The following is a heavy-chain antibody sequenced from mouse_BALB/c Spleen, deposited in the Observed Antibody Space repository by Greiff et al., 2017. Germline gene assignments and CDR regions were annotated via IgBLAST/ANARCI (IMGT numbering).Heavy chain of an antibody. CDR3: GRGYGNYYAMDY. V-gene: IGHV1-20*02. D-gene: IGHD2-1*01. CDR2: INPYNGDT. J-gene: IGHJ4*01. Sequence: VQLQQSGPELVKPGASVKISCKASGYSFTGYFMNWVMQSHGKSLEWIGRINPYNGDTFYNQKFKGKATLTVDKSSSTAHMELRSLASEDSAVYYCGRGYGNYYAMDYWGQGTSVTVSS. CDR1: GYSFTGYF.